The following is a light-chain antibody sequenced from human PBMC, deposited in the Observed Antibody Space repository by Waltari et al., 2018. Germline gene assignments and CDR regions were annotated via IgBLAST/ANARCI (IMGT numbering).Light chain of an antibody. V-gene: IGLV1-51*02. J-gene: IGLJ3*02. CDR1: NSDIGRNF. Sequence: QSVLTQPPSVSAAPGQKVTIPCPGTNSDIGRNFVSWYQHIPGTAPRLLIYENNQRPSGIPDRFSGSKSGTSATLDIAGLQTGDEAQYYCATWESGLSLFGGGTTLTVL. CDR2: ENN. CDR3: ATWESGLSL.